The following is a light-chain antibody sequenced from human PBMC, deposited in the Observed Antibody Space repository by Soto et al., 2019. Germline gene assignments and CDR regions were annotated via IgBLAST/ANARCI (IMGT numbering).Light chain of an antibody. J-gene: IGKJ1*01. CDR2: KAS. Sequence: DIQMTQSPSTLSGSVGDRVTITCRASQTISSWLAWYQQKPGKAPKLLIYKASTLKSGVPSRFSGSGSGTEFTLTISSLQPEDFATYYCQQSFVTPRTFGPGTKVDSK. CDR3: QQSFVTPRT. CDR1: QTISSW. V-gene: IGKV1-5*03.